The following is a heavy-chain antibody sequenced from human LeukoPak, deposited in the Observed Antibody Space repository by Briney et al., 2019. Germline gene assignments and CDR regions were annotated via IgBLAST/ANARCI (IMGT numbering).Heavy chain of an antibody. Sequence: SETLSLTCTVSGGSISSYYWSWIRQPPGKGLEWIGYIYYSGSTNYNPSLKSRVTISVDTSKNQFSLRLSSVTAADTAVYYCARHSITPGTEYAFDIWGQGTTGTVSS. V-gene: IGHV4-59*08. CDR2: IYYSGST. J-gene: IGHJ3*02. CDR1: GGSISSYY. CDR3: ARHSITPGTEYAFDI. D-gene: IGHD1-14*01.